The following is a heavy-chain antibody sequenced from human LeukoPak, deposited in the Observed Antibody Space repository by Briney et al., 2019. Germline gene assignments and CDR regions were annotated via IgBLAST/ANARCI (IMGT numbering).Heavy chain of an antibody. D-gene: IGHD1-26*01. Sequence: GGSLRLSCAAAGFTFSSYRMNWVRQAPGKGLEWVSSISDSSSYIYHADSVKGRFTISRDNAKNSVYLQMNSLRAEDTATYYCTKGENGMDVWGQGTTVTVSS. V-gene: IGHV3-21*01. J-gene: IGHJ6*02. CDR2: ISDSSSYI. CDR3: TKGENGMDV. CDR1: GFTFSSYR.